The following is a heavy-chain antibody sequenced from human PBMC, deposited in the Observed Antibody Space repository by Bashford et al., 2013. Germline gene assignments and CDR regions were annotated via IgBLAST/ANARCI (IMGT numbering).Heavy chain of an antibody. CDR1: GYSFTSYW. CDR2: IDPSDSYT. D-gene: IGHD2-15*01. J-gene: IGHJ5*02. V-gene: IGHV5-10-1*01. CDR3: ARWSSSCSGGSCYLTSFVWFDP. Sequence: GESLKISCKGSGYSFTSYWISWVRQMPGKGLEWMGRIDPSDSYTNYSPSFQGHVTISADKSISTAYLQWSSLKASDTAMYYCARWSSSCSGGSCYLTSFVWFDPWGQGTLVTVSS.